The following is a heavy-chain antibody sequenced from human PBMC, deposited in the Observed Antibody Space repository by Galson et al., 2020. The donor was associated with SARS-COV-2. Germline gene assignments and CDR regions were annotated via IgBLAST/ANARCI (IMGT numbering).Heavy chain of an antibody. D-gene: IGHD6-6*01. CDR3: ARREYSSSPGWYFDL. Sequence: SETLSLTCTVSGGSISSSSYYWGWIRQPPGKGLEWIGSIYYSGSTYYNPSLKSRVTISVDTSKNQFSLKLSSVTAADTAVYYCARREYSSSPGWYFDLWGRGTLLTVSS. CDR2: IYYSGST. V-gene: IGHV4-39*01. J-gene: IGHJ2*01. CDR1: GGSISSSSYY.